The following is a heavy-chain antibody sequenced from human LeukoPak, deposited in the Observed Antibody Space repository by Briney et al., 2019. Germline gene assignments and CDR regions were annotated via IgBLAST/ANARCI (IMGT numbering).Heavy chain of an antibody. J-gene: IGHJ4*02. CDR1: GFTFSSFT. V-gene: IGHV3-21*01. CDR3: VREAAATLFDY. CDR2: ISSISRDI. Sequence: GPSLRLFCAPSGFTFSSFTMNSVSLAPGNWLESLLAISSISRDIFYADSVKGRSSISRENTQNSLSLQMNSLRAEDTAVYYCVREAAATLFDYWGQGTMVTVSS. D-gene: IGHD1-26*01.